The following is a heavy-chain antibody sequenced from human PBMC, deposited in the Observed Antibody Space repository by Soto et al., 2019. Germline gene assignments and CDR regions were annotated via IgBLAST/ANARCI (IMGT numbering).Heavy chain of an antibody. CDR2: ISAGNGKT. Sequence: ASVKVSCMASWYTFGTYAFSWVRRAPGQGFEWMGWISAGNGKTRYAQKVQDRVAMTTDTSTSTAHMELRSLTSDDTAVYYCARDIAWICQTNGRYTNEGNYGMDVWG. CDR1: WYTFGTYA. V-gene: IGHV1-18*01. J-gene: IGHJ6*02. CDR3: ARDIAWICQTNGRYTNEGNYGMDV. D-gene: IGHD3-16*02.